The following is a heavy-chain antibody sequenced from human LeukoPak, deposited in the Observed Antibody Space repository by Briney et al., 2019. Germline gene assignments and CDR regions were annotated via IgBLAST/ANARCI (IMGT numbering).Heavy chain of an antibody. D-gene: IGHD2-2*01. Sequence: LRASVKVSCKASGYTFTSYAMHWVRQAPGQRLEWMGWINAGNGNTKYSQKFQGRVTITRDTSASTAYMELSSLRSEDTAVYYCARSGRDIVVVPAALDYWGQGTLVTVSS. CDR1: GYTFTSYA. V-gene: IGHV1-3*01. CDR2: INAGNGNT. CDR3: ARSGRDIVVVPAALDY. J-gene: IGHJ4*02.